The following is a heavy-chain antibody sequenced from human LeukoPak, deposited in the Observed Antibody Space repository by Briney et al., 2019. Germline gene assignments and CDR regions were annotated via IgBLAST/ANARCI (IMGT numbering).Heavy chain of an antibody. J-gene: IGHJ4*02. CDR2: ISGSGGST. Sequence: GGSLRLSCAASGFTFSSYAMSWVRQAPGKGLEWVSAISGSGGSTYYADSVKGRFTISRDNSKNTLYLRMNSLRAEDTAVYYCAKGSEYYYDSSGYYHYWGQGTLVTVSS. D-gene: IGHD3-22*01. CDR1: GFTFSSYA. CDR3: AKGSEYYYDSSGYYHY. V-gene: IGHV3-23*01.